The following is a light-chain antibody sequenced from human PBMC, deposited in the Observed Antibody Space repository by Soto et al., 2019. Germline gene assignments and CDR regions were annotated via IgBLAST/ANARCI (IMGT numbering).Light chain of an antibody. J-gene: IGKJ2*01. Sequence: DIQLTQSPSFLSASVGDRVTITCRASQGISTYLAWYLQRPGKAPKLLIYGASTLQSGVPSRFSGSGSGTEFTLTISRLQPADFGTYYCQQLNSDWYAFGQGTKLEIK. CDR3: QQLNSDWYA. CDR1: QGISTY. CDR2: GAS. V-gene: IGKV1-9*01.